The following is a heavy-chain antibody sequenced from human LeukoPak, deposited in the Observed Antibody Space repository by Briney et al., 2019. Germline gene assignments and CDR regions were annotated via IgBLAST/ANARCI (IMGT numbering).Heavy chain of an antibody. Sequence: SETLSLTCTVSSGSISTSNYYWGWVRQPPGKALEWIGNIFYSESTYYSPSLKSRVTISLDTSRNQFSLKLSSVTAADTAVYYCARASSSSARSFDYWGQGTLVTVSS. J-gene: IGHJ4*02. CDR3: ARASSSSARSFDY. CDR1: SGSISTSNYY. CDR2: IFYSEST. V-gene: IGHV4-39*07. D-gene: IGHD6-13*01.